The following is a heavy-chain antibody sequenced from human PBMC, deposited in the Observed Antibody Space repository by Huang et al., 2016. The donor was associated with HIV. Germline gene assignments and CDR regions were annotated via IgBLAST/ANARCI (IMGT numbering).Heavy chain of an antibody. CDR2: IYWDDDK. D-gene: IGHD7-27*01. Sequence: QITLKESGPTVIKPRQTLTLTCSFSGFSLNHKGVGVGWIRQPPGKALEWLVLIYWDDDKRFTPSLKNRITITKDTSKNQVVFTMTNLDPMDTGTYYCAHIGRLGNYYMDVWGNGTTVTVSS. J-gene: IGHJ6*03. CDR1: GFSLNHKGVG. V-gene: IGHV2-5*02. CDR3: AHIGRLGNYYMDV.